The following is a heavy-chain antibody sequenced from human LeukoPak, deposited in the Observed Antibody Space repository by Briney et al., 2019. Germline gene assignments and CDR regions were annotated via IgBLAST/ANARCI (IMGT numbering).Heavy chain of an antibody. CDR3: ARDFGTTGWHTFDY. J-gene: IGHJ4*02. V-gene: IGHV6-1*01. D-gene: IGHD6-19*01. CDR2: TYYRSKWHN. Sequence: SQTLSLTCVVSGDSVSSKNCAWNWIRQSPSRGLEWLGRTYYRSKWHNDYAESMEGRMTISQDTSKNQYSLHLNSVTPDDTAVYYCARDFGTTGWHTFDYWGQGTPVTVSS. CDR1: GDSVSSKNCA.